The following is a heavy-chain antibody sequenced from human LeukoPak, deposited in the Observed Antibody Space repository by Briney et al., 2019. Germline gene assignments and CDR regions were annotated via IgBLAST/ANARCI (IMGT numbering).Heavy chain of an antibody. Sequence: PGGSLRLSCAASGFTFDDYGMSWVRQAPGKGLEWVSGINWNGGSTGYADSVKGRFTISRDNAKNSLYLQMNSLRAEDTALYHCAREVSGIAGKNCFDYWGQGTLVTVSS. V-gene: IGHV3-20*01. CDR3: AREVSGIAGKNCFDY. J-gene: IGHJ4*02. CDR1: GFTFDDYG. D-gene: IGHD6-13*01. CDR2: INWNGGST.